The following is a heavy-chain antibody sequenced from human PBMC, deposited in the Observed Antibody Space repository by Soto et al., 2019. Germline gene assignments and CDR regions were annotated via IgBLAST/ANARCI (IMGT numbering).Heavy chain of an antibody. CDR2: LSGSGGST. J-gene: IGHJ4*02. Sequence: EVQLLESGGGLVQPGGSLRLSCAASGFTFSSYAMSWVRQAPGKGLEWVSALSGSGGSTYYADSVKGRFTISRDNSKNTLYLQMNSLRAEDTAVYYCANGVYGDYEGYFAYWGQGTLVTVS. D-gene: IGHD4-17*01. CDR3: ANGVYGDYEGYFAY. V-gene: IGHV3-23*01. CDR1: GFTFSSYA.